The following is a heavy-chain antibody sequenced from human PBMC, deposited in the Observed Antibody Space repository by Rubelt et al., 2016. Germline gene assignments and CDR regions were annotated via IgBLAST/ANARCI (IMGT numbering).Heavy chain of an antibody. Sequence: QVQLQESGPGLVKPSETLSLTCTVSGGSISSYFWSWIRQPPGEGLEWIGYIYYSGSTNYNPSLKSRVTISVDTSKNQFSLKLRSVTAADTAVYYCARDNSGSYGGVDYWGQGTLVTVSS. CDR3: ARDNSGSYGGVDY. CDR1: GGSISSYF. CDR2: IYYSGST. V-gene: IGHV4-59*01. D-gene: IGHD1-26*01. J-gene: IGHJ4*02.